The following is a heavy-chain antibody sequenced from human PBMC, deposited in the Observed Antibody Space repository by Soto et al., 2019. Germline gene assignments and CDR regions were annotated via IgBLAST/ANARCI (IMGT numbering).Heavy chain of an antibody. J-gene: IGHJ4*02. CDR3: ARSVVLPVLAPVCVLDY. CDR2: LNPQSGGT. CDR1: GYTFTGNY. D-gene: IGHD2-8*02. V-gene: IGHV1-2*02. Sequence: ASVKVSCKTSGYTFTGNYIHWVRQAPGQGLEWMGWLNPQSGGTNYAQKFQGRVTMTRDTSISTDYMELTRLTSEDTAVYFCARSVVLPVLAPVCVLDYWAQGSLVTVSS.